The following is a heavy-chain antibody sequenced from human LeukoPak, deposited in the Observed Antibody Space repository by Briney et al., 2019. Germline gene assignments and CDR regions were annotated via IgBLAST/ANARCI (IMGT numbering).Heavy chain of an antibody. Sequence: ASVKVSCKASGGTFSSYAISWVRQAPGQGLEWKGGIIPIFGTANYAQKFQGRVTITADESTSTAYMELSSLRSEDTAVYYCATDLYGDYSWYFDYWGQGTLVTVSS. CDR2: IIPIFGTA. D-gene: IGHD4-17*01. CDR1: GGTFSSYA. CDR3: ATDLYGDYSWYFDY. J-gene: IGHJ4*02. V-gene: IGHV1-69*01.